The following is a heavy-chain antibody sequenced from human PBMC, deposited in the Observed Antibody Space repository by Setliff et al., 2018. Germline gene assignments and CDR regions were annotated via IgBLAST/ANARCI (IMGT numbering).Heavy chain of an antibody. CDR1: GFTFSSYA. CDR2: ISYDGSNK. CDR3: ARDQQQQLRATFQH. D-gene: IGHD6-13*01. V-gene: IGHV3-30-3*01. Sequence: GGSLRLSCAASGFTFSSYAMHWVRQAPGKGLEWVAVISYDGSNKYYADSVKGRFTISRDNSKNTLYLQMNSLRAEDTAVYYCARDQQQQLRATFQHWGQGTLVTVSS. J-gene: IGHJ1*01.